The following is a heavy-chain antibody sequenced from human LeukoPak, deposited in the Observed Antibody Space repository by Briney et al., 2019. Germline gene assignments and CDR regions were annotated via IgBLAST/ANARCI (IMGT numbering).Heavy chain of an antibody. CDR1: GFTFSSYD. D-gene: IGHD3-3*01. CDR3: ARDKRHYDFWSGQDAFDI. Sequence: GGSLRLSCAASGFTFSSYDMHWVRQATGKGLGWVSAIGTAGDTYYPGSVKGRFTISRDNSKNTLYLQMNSLRAEDTAVYYCARDKRHYDFWSGQDAFDIWGQGTMVTVSS. CDR2: IGTAGDT. J-gene: IGHJ3*02. V-gene: IGHV3-13*01.